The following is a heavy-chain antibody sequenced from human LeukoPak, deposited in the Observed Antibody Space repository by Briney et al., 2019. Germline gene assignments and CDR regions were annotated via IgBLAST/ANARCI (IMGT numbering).Heavy chain of an antibody. Sequence: ASVKVSCKASGYILTDYYIHWVQQAPGKGLEWVGRVDPQGRGTKYAEKFKGRITITADTSTDTAYLELSSLTSADTAIYYCATPRGSGSYYDNTFDYWGQGTPVTVSS. CDR2: VDPQGRGT. V-gene: IGHV1-69-2*01. CDR3: ATPRGSGSYYDNTFDY. J-gene: IGHJ4*02. D-gene: IGHD3-22*01. CDR1: GYILTDYY.